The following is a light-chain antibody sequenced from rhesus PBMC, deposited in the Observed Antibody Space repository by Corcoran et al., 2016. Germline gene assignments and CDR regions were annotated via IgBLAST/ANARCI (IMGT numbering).Light chain of an antibody. J-gene: IGKJ1*01. CDR2: YAS. CDR1: QGISKY. Sequence: DIQMTQSPSSLSASVGDTVTITCRASQGISKYLVWYQQKPGKAPKPLIYYASNLESGVPSRFSGSGSGTDFTLTISSLQPEDFAIYYCQQHNSYPRTFGQGTKVEIK. CDR3: QQHNSYPRT. V-gene: IGKV1S14*01.